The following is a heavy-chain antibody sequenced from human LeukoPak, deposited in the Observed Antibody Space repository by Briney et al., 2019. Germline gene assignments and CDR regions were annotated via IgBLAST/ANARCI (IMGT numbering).Heavy chain of an antibody. Sequence: SETLSLTCTVSGGSISSYYWSWIRQPPGKGLEWIGYIYYSGSTNYNPSLKSRVTISVDTSKNQLSLKLSSVTAADTAVYYCARVSSLWYFDYWGQGTLVTVSS. V-gene: IGHV4-59*01. CDR2: IYYSGST. CDR1: GGSISSYY. D-gene: IGHD2-21*01. CDR3: ARVSSLWYFDY. J-gene: IGHJ4*02.